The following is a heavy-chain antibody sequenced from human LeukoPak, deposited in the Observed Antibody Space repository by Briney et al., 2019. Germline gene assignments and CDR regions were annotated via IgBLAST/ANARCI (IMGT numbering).Heavy chain of an antibody. CDR3: ARGATYYDILTGFGWFDP. J-gene: IGHJ5*02. D-gene: IGHD3-9*01. Sequence: SVKVSCKASGGTFSSYAISWVRQAPGQGLEWMGGIIPIFGTANYAQKFQGRVTITTDESTSTAYMELSRLRSEDTAVYYCARGATYYDILTGFGWFDPWGQGTLVTVSS. CDR1: GGTFSSYA. CDR2: IIPIFGTA. V-gene: IGHV1-69*05.